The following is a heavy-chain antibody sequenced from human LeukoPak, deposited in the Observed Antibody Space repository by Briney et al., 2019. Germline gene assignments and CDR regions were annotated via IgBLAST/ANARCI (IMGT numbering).Heavy chain of an antibody. J-gene: IGHJ4*02. Sequence: PETLSLTCAVYGGSFSGYYWSWIRQPPGKGLEWIGEINHSGSTNYNPSLKSRVTISVDTSKNQFSLKLSSVTAADTAVYYCARDQSDLIIDYWGQGTLVTVSS. CDR2: INHSGST. CDR3: ARDQSDLIIDY. CDR1: GGSFSGYY. V-gene: IGHV4-34*01.